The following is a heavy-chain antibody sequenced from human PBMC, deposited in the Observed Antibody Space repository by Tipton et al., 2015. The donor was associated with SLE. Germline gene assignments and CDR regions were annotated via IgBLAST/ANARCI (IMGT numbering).Heavy chain of an antibody. D-gene: IGHD3-22*01. Sequence: TLSLTCTVSGGSISSSSYYWGWIRQPPGKGLEWIGSIYYSGSTYYNPFLKSRVTISVDTSKNQFSLKLSSVTAADTAVYYCARDGSLYYYDSSGYTYYFDYWGQGTLVTVSS. J-gene: IGHJ4*02. CDR3: ARDGSLYYYDSSGYTYYFDY. V-gene: IGHV4-39*02. CDR2: IYYSGST. CDR1: GGSISSSSYY.